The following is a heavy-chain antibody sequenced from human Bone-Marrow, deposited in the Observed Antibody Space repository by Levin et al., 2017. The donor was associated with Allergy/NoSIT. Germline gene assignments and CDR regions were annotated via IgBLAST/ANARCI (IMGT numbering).Heavy chain of an antibody. D-gene: IGHD5-18*01. CDR2: IRTSSSTT. CDR3: AREDTAMVNDY. CDR1: GFTFSSYS. Sequence: PGGSLRLSCIASGFTFSSYSMNWVRQAPGKGLEWVSYIRTSSSTTYYADSVKGRFTISRDDARHSLYLQMNSLRVEDTAVYYCAREDTAMVNDYWGQGTLVTVST. V-gene: IGHV3-48*01. J-gene: IGHJ4*02.